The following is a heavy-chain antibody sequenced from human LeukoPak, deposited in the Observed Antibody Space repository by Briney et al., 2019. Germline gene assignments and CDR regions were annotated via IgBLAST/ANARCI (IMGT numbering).Heavy chain of an antibody. V-gene: IGHV3-23*01. CDR2: ISGSGGST. D-gene: IGHD1-26*01. Sequence: GGSLRLSRAASGFTFSSYAMSWVRQAPGKGLEWVSVISGSGGSTYYADSVKGRFTISRDNSKNTLYLQMNSLRAEDTAVYYCATQSGSYYFEVFHSFYMDVWGKGTTVTVSS. J-gene: IGHJ6*03. CDR1: GFTFSSYA. CDR3: ATQSGSYYFEVFHSFYMDV.